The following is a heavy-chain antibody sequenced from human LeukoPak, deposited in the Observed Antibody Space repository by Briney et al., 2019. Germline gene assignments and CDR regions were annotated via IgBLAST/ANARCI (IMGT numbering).Heavy chain of an antibody. CDR1: GFTFSDYS. CDR3: ARGEWYFDL. V-gene: IGHV3-48*02. Sequence: PGGSLRLSCAASGFTFSDYSMNWVRQAPGKGLEWVSYISGRSTTIYYVDSVKGRFTISRDNAKNSLFLQMDSLRDEDTAVYYCARGEWYFDLWGRGTLATVSA. D-gene: IGHD1-26*01. J-gene: IGHJ2*01. CDR2: ISGRSTTI.